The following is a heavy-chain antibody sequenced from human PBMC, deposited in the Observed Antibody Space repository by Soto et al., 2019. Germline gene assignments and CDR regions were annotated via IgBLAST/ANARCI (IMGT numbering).Heavy chain of an antibody. CDR1: GFTVSSNY. D-gene: IGHD6-19*01. CDR3: ARLSGYSSGWPNFDY. Sequence: LRLSCAASGFTVSSNYMSWVRQAPGKGLEWVSVIYSGGSTYYADSVKGRFTISRDNSKNTLYLQMNSLRAEDTAVYYCARLSGYSSGWPNFDYWGQGTLVTVSS. J-gene: IGHJ4*02. CDR2: IYSGGST. V-gene: IGHV3-53*01.